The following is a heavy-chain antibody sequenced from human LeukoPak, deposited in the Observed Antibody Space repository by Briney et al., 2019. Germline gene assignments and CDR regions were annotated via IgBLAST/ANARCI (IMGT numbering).Heavy chain of an antibody. CDR3: ARYSSEYGWGSSDYFDY. V-gene: IGHV4-59*12. CDR1: GGSFSGYY. CDR2: IYYSGST. J-gene: IGHJ4*02. Sequence: PSETLSLTCAVYGGSFSGYYWSWIRQPPGKGLEWIGYIYYSGSTNYNPSLKSRVTMSVDTSKNQFSLKLSSVTAADTAVYYCARYSSEYGWGSSDYFDYWGQGTLVTVSS. D-gene: IGHD6-6*01.